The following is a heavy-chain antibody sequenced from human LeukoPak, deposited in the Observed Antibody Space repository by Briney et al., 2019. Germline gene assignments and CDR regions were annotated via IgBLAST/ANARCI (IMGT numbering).Heavy chain of an antibody. CDR2: IHPGDSDT. D-gene: IGHD4-17*01. CDR1: GYSFTNYW. J-gene: IGHJ4*02. V-gene: IGHV5-51*01. Sequence: GESLKISCKGSGYSFTNYWIGWVRQQPGKGLEYMCLIHPGDSDTRYSPSFQGQVTISVDKSISTAYLQWSSLKASDTAMYYCARLRDYGDYAGYFDYWGQGTLVTVSS. CDR3: ARLRDYGDYAGYFDY.